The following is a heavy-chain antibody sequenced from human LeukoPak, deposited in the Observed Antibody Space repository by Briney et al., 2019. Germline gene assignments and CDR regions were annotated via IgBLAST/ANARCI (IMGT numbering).Heavy chain of an antibody. V-gene: IGHV3-21*01. CDR3: ARQDWLGDRYYFDS. CDR2: VSPSSSYI. Sequence: PGGSLRLSCAVSGLTFSSYSMNWVRQAPGKGLEWVASVSPSSSYIYYADSVKGRFTISRDNARNSLYLQMNSLRAEDTAVYYCARQDWLGDRYYFDSWGQGTLVTVSS. D-gene: IGHD3-9*01. CDR1: GLTFSSYS. J-gene: IGHJ4*02.